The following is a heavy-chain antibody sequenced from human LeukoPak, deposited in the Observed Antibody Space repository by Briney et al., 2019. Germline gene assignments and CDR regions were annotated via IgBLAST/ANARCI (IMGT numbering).Heavy chain of an antibody. V-gene: IGHV4-59*08. CDR1: GDSINSYY. CDR2: IFYSGTT. D-gene: IGHD6-13*01. CDR3: ARHRIPADFYDT. J-gene: IGHJ5*02. Sequence: RSSETLSLTCTVPGDSINSYYWSWIRQPPGKGLEWIAYIFYSGTTNYNPSLRSRVTISVDSSKNHVSLTLTSVAAADTAVYYCARHRIPADFYDTWGQGILVTVSS.